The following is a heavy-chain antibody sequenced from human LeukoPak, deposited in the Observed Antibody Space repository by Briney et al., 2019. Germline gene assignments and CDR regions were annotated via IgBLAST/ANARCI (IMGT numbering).Heavy chain of an antibody. Sequence: ASVKVSCKASGYTFTSYDINWVRQATGQGLEWMGWMNPNSGNTGYAQKFQGRVTITRNTSISTAYMELSSLRSEGTAVYYCAILRSRGGRYCSSTSCYLQHNWFDPWGQGTLVTVSS. CDR3: AILRSRGGRYCSSTSCYLQHNWFDP. V-gene: IGHV1-8*03. D-gene: IGHD2-2*01. CDR1: GYTFTSYD. CDR2: MNPNSGNT. J-gene: IGHJ5*02.